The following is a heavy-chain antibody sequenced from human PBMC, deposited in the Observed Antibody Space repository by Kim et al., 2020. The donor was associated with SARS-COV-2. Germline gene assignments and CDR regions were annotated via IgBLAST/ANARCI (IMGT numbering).Heavy chain of an antibody. CDR1: GFTFSGNA. V-gene: IGHV3-23*01. CDR2: ISGAAYRT. J-gene: IGHJ6*02. Sequence: GGSLRLSCAASGFTFSGNAMNWVRQAPGKGLEWVSAISGAAYRTYYADSVKGRFTISRDNSKNSLDLQMSGLRAEDTAVYYCAKGRISGSYYYYGVDVWGLGTGVIVSS. D-gene: IGHD3-10*01. CDR3: AKGRISGSYYYYGVDV.